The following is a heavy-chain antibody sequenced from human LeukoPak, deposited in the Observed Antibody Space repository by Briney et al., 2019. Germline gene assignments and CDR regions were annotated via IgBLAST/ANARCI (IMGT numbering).Heavy chain of an antibody. D-gene: IGHD3-10*01. Sequence: GASVKVSRKASGYTFTSYGISWVRQAPGQGLEWMGWISAYNGNTNYAQKLQGRVTMTTDTSTSTAYMELRSLRSDDTAVYYCARIGGYGSGSYPGDYWGQGTLVTVSS. CDR1: GYTFTSYG. V-gene: IGHV1-18*01. CDR3: ARIGGYGSGSYPGDY. J-gene: IGHJ4*02. CDR2: ISAYNGNT.